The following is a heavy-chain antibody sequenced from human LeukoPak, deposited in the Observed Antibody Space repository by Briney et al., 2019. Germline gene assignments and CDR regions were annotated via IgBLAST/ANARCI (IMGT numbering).Heavy chain of an antibody. V-gene: IGHV1-69*04. CDR3: ARGRQQLVRDYYGMDV. Sequence: KVSCKASGYTFTGYYMHWVRQAPGQGLEWMGRIIPILGIANYAQKFQGRVTITADKSTSTAYMELSSLRSEDTAVYYCARGRQQLVRDYYGMDVWGQGTTVTVSS. D-gene: IGHD6-13*01. CDR1: GYTFTGYY. CDR2: IIPILGIA. J-gene: IGHJ6*02.